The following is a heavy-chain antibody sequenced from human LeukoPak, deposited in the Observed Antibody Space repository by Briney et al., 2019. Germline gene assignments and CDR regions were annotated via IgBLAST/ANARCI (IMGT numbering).Heavy chain of an antibody. V-gene: IGHV4-59*01. D-gene: IGHD3-22*01. CDR3: ARGYYDARGDSNPFDI. Sequence: SETLPLTYTVSGVSISSSYWRSIRQPPGRGLEWIGYTSHSGSTNYKPSLKSRVSISVDTSKNQFSLKLTSVTAADTAMYYCARGYYDARGDSNPFDIWGQGTMVTVSS. J-gene: IGHJ3*02. CDR1: GVSISSSY. CDR2: TSHSGST.